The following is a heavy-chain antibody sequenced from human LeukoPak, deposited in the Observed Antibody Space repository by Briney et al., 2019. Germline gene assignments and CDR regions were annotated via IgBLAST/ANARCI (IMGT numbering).Heavy chain of an antibody. CDR2: INPNTGGT. CDR3: ARDRPGWYFPLSY. CDR1: GYTFTGYY. D-gene: IGHD6-19*01. J-gene: IGHJ4*02. V-gene: IGHV1-2*02. Sequence: ASVKVSCKASGYTFTGYYMHWVRQAPGQGLEWMGWINPNTGGTNYAQKFQGRVTMTRDTSISTAYMELSRLRSDDTYVYYCARDRPGWYFPLSYWGQGTLVTVSS.